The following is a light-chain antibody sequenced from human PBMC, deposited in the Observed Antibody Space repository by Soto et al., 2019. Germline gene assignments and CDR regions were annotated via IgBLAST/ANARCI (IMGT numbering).Light chain of an antibody. V-gene: IGLV4-69*01. J-gene: IGLJ2*01. CDR1: SGHSSYA. CDR3: QTWGAGPVV. Sequence: QLVLTQSPSASASLGASVKLTCTLSSGHSSYAIAWHQQQPEKGPRYLLKLNSDGSHSKGDGIPDRFSGSSSGAERYLTISSPQSEDEAAYYCQTWGAGPVVFGGGTKLTVL. CDR2: LNSDGSH.